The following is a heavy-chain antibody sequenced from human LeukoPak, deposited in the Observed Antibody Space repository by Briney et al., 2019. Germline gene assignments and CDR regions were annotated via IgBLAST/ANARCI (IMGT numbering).Heavy chain of an antibody. V-gene: IGHV3-64D*06. D-gene: IGHD2-2*01. CDR2: ISSNGGST. CDR3: VKGFGYCSSTSCYGNGFDP. Sequence: GGSLRLSCSASGFTFSSYAMHWVRQAPGKGLEYVSAISSNGGSTYYADSVKGRFTISRDNSKNTLYLQMSSLRAEDTAVYYCVKGFGYCSSTSCYGNGFDPWGQGTLVTVSS. CDR1: GFTFSSYA. J-gene: IGHJ5*02.